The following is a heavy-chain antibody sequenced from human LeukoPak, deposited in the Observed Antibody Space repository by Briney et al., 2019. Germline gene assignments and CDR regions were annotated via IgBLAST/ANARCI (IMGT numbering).Heavy chain of an antibody. CDR2: ISGSGGST. CDR3: AKDVSVQVAGTLWDY. J-gene: IGHJ4*02. CDR1: GFTFSSYA. V-gene: IGHV3-23*01. Sequence: GGSLRLSCAASGFTFSSYAMSWVRQAPGKGLGWVSAISGSGGSTYYADSVKGRFTISRDNSKNTLYLQMNSLRAEDTAVYYCAKDVSVQVAGTLWDYWGQGTLVTVSS. D-gene: IGHD6-19*01.